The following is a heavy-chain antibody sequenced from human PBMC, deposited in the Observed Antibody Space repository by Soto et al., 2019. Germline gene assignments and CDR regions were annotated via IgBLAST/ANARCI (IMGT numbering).Heavy chain of an antibody. J-gene: IGHJ6*02. CDR1: GGTFSSYA. D-gene: IGHD3-22*01. Sequence: QVQLVQSGAEVKKPGSSVKVSCKASGGTFSSYAISWVRQAPGQGLEWMGGIIPIFGTANYAQKFQGRVTITADESTSTAYMELSSLRSEDTAVYYCARSDPYDSSDYYYGPASYYGMDVWGQGTTVTVSS. CDR3: ARSDPYDSSDYYYGPASYYGMDV. V-gene: IGHV1-69*01. CDR2: IIPIFGTA.